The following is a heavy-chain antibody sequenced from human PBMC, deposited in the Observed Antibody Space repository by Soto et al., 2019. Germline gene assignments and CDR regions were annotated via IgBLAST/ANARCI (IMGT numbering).Heavy chain of an antibody. CDR1: GFTFSSYG. J-gene: IGHJ4*02. D-gene: IGHD3-9*01. CDR2: IWYDGSNK. Sequence: GGSLRLSCAASGFTFSSYGMHWVRQAPGKGLEWVAVIWYDGSNKYYADSVKGRFTISRDNSKNTLYLQMNSLRAEDTAVYYCARDRRALTGYSTAFDYWGQGTLVTVSS. V-gene: IGHV3-33*01. CDR3: ARDRRALTGYSTAFDY.